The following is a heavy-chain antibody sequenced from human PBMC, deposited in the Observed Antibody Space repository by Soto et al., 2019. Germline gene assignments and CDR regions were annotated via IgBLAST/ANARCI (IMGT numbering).Heavy chain of an antibody. Sequence: QVQLVQSGAEVKKPGSSVKVSCKASGGTFSRYAISWVRQAPGQGLEWMGGIIPIFGTANYAQKFQGRVTITADESTSTAYMELSSLRSEDTAVYYCARDIVLVPAAMYYDYGMDVWGQGTTVTVSS. CDR2: IIPIFGTA. J-gene: IGHJ6*02. D-gene: IGHD2-2*01. CDR3: ARDIVLVPAAMYYDYGMDV. CDR1: GGTFSRYA. V-gene: IGHV1-69*12.